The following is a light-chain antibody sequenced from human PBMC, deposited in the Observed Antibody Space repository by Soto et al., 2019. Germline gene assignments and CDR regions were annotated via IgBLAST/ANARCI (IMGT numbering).Light chain of an antibody. CDR1: SSNIGAGYD. J-gene: IGLJ2*01. CDR3: QSYDSSLSGRVV. CDR2: GNS. Sequence: QSVLTQPPSVSGAPGQRVTISCTGRSSNIGAGYDVHWYQQLPGTAPKLLIYGNSNRPSGVPDRFSGSKSGTSASLAITGLQADDDADYYCQSYDSSLSGRVVFGGGTKLTVL. V-gene: IGLV1-40*01.